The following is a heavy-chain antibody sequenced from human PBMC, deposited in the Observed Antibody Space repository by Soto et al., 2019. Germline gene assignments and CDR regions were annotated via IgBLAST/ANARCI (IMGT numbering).Heavy chain of an antibody. CDR3: ARLAPPTYYYDCSGYARRKFDY. D-gene: IGHD3-22*01. Sequence: PSGTLSITCTVSGGSISSSSFYWGWIRQPPGKGLEWIGSIYYSGSTYYNPSLKSRVTISVDTSKNQFSLKLSSVTAADTAVYYCARLAPPTYYYDCSGYARRKFDYWGQGTLVTVSS. CDR2: IYYSGST. J-gene: IGHJ4*02. CDR1: GGSISSSSFY. V-gene: IGHV4-39*01.